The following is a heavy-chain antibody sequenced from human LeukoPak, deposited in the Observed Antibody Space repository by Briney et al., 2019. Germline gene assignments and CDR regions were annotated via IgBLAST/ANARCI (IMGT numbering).Heavy chain of an antibody. CDR2: IYPGDSDT. Sequence: GESLKISCKGSGYSFTSYWIGWVRQMPGKGLGWMGIIYPGDSDTRYSPSFQGQVTISADKSISTAYLQWSSLKASDTAMYYCALTLSGWYNCFDPWGQGTLVTVSS. V-gene: IGHV5-51*01. CDR1: GYSFTSYW. D-gene: IGHD3-22*01. CDR3: ALTLSGWYNCFDP. J-gene: IGHJ5*02.